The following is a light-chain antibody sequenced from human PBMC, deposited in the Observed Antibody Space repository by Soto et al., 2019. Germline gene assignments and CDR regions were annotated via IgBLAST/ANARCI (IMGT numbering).Light chain of an antibody. CDR2: GTS. Sequence: EIVLTQSPATLSLSPGERATLSCRASQSVSSSYLAWYQQKPGQPPRFLIYGTSSRATGIPDSFSGSGSGTDFPPTISRLEPEDFAVYYCHQYGSSPPFGQGTRLEIK. J-gene: IGKJ5*01. CDR3: HQYGSSPP. V-gene: IGKV3-20*01. CDR1: QSVSSSY.